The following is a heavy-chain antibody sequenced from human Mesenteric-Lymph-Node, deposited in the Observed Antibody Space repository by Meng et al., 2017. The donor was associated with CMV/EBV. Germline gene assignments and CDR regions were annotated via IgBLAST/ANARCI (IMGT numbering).Heavy chain of an antibody. Sequence: LSLTCAASGFPFRDYWMAWVRQAPGKGLEWVARIRQDGSDFYYVDSVRGRFTISKDNAKNSLYLQMNSLRAEDMALYYCAKANQVRGPLDYWGQGILVTVSS. CDR2: IRQDGSDF. CDR1: GFPFRDYW. V-gene: IGHV3-7*03. J-gene: IGHJ4*02. D-gene: IGHD3-10*01. CDR3: AKANQVRGPLDY.